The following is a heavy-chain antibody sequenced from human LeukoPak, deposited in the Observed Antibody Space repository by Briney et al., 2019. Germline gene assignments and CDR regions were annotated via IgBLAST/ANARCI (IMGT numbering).Heavy chain of an antibody. Sequence: ASVKVSCKASGYTFTSYAMHWVRQAPGQRLEWMGWINAGNGNTKYSQKFQGRVTITRDTSASTAYMELSSLRSEDTAVYYCAASDSNGYYYLGFGFWGQGTLVTVSS. CDR2: INAGNGNT. CDR3: AASDSNGYYYLGFGF. V-gene: IGHV1-3*01. CDR1: GYTFTSYA. D-gene: IGHD3-22*01. J-gene: IGHJ4*02.